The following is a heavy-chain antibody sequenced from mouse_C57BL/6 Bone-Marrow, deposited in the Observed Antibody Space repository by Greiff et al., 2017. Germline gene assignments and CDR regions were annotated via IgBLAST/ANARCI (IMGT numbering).Heavy chain of an antibody. D-gene: IGHD4-1*01. CDR1: GYTFTSYW. Sequence: VQLQQPGAELVKPGASVKMSCKASGYTFTSYWITWVKQRPGQGLEWIGDIYPGSGSTNYNEKFKSKSTLTVDTSSSTAYMQLSSLTSEDSAVYYGARVGTGWDWFAYWGQGTLVTVSA. CDR2: IYPGSGST. J-gene: IGHJ3*01. CDR3: ARVGTGWDWFAY. V-gene: IGHV1-55*01.